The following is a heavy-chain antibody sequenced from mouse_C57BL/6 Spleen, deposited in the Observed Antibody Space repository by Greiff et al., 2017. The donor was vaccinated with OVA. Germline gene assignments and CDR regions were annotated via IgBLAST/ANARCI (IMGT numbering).Heavy chain of an antibody. V-gene: IGHV5-17*01. CDR2: ISSGSSTI. CDR1: GFTFSDYG. CDR3: ARNYYDSNWYFDV. D-gene: IGHD1-1*01. Sequence: EVNLVESGGGLVKPGGSLKLSCAASGFTFSDYGMHWVRQAPEKGLEWVAYISSGSSTIYYADTVKGRFTISRDNAKNTLFLQMTSLRSEDTAMYYCARNYYDSNWYFDVWGTGTTVTVSS. J-gene: IGHJ1*03.